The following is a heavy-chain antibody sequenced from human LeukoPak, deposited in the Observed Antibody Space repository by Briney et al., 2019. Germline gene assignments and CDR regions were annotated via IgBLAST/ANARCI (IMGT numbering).Heavy chain of an antibody. V-gene: IGHV4-31*03. CDR2: IYYSGST. D-gene: IGHD1-14*01. Sequence: SETLSLTCTVSGGSISSGGYYWSWIRQHPGKGLEWIGCIYYSGSTYYNPSLKSRVTISVDTSKNQFSLKLSSVTAADTAVYYCARGWYQGIDYWGQGTLVTVSS. CDR1: GGSISSGGYY. J-gene: IGHJ4*02. CDR3: ARGWYQGIDY.